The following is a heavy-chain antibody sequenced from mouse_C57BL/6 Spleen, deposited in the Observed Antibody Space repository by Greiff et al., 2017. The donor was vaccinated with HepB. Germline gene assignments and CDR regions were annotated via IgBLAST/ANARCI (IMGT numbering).Heavy chain of an antibody. CDR2: IYPGDGDT. D-gene: IGHD4-1*01. V-gene: IGHV1-80*01. CDR1: GYAFSSYW. Sequence: QVQLKESGAELVKPGASVKISCKASGYAFSSYWMNWVKQRPGKGLEWIGQIYPGDGDTNYNGKFKGKATLTADKSSSTAYMQLSSLTSEDSAVYFCARVGLGGGGFAYWGQGTLVTVSA. CDR3: ARVGLGGGGFAY. J-gene: IGHJ3*01.